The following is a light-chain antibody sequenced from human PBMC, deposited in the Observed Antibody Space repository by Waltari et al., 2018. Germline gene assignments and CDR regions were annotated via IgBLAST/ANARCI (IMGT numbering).Light chain of an antibody. Sequence: EILTTQSPALLSVPPGEGATPSCKASQSVSSNLAWYQQKPGQAPRLLIYATSISATGGPDRFSGSGSETEFTLTISSLQSEDFAVYYCQQYNNWPPATFGGGTKVEIK. V-gene: IGKV3-15*01. J-gene: IGKJ4*01. CDR3: QQYNNWPPAT. CDR2: ATS. CDR1: QSVSSN.